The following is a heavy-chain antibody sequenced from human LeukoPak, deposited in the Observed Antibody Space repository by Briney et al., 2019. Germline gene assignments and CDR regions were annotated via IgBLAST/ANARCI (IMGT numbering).Heavy chain of an antibody. CDR3: ARDQGNFPLNWFDP. Sequence: GGSLRLSCAASGFTFSTYEMNWVRQAPGKGLEWVSYISASGRNIYYADSVKGRFTISRDNAKNSLYLQMNSLRAEDTAVYYCARDQGNFPLNWFDPWGQGTLVTVSS. V-gene: IGHV3-48*03. CDR1: GFTFSTYE. CDR2: ISASGRNI. J-gene: IGHJ5*02.